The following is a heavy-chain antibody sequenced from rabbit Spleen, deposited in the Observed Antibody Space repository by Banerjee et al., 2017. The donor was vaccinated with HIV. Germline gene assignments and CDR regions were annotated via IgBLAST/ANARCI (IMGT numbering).Heavy chain of an antibody. Sequence: QSLGESGGDLVKPGASLTLTCTASGFSFSSVHWIYWVRQAPGKGLEWIGTTYGGSTGTTDYASWAKGRFTISSDNAQNTVFLQMTSLTAADTATYFCVRFFDLWGPGTLVTVS. CDR3: VRFFDL. CDR1: GFSFSSVHW. CDR2: TYGGSTGTT. V-gene: IGHV1S40*01. J-gene: IGHJ4*01.